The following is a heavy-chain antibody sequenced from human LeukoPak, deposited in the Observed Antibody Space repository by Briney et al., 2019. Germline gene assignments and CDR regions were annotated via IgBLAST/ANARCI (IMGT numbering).Heavy chain of an antibody. CDR3: ARENLIAVASDY. J-gene: IGHJ4*02. V-gene: IGHV3-21*01. Sequence: PGGSLRLSCAASGFTFSSYSMNWVRQAPGKGLEWVSSISSSSYIYYADSVKGRFTISRDNAKNSLYLQMNSLRAEDTAVYYCARENLIAVASDYWGQGTLVTVSS. CDR1: GFTFSSYS. CDR2: ISSSSYI. D-gene: IGHD6-19*01.